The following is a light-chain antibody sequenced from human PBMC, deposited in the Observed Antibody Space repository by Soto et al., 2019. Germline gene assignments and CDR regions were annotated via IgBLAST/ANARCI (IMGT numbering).Light chain of an antibody. Sequence: EIVLTQSPGTLSLSPGERATLSCRASQSVSSYLAWYQQKPGQAPRLLIYDASNRATGIPARFSGSGSGTDFTLTISSLEPEDFAVYYCHQRSSWPITFGQGTRLEIK. J-gene: IGKJ5*01. CDR1: QSVSSY. CDR3: HQRSSWPIT. CDR2: DAS. V-gene: IGKV3-11*01.